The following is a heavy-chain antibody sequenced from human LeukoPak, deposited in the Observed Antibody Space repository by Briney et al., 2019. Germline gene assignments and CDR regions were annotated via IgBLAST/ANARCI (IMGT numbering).Heavy chain of an antibody. CDR1: GGSIISSNYY. CDR3: ASTLRFLPYRRFDY. CDR2: IYQSGSGSS. Sequence: SETLSLTCSVSGGSIISSNYYWGWIRQPPRKGLEWSGSIYQSGSGSSYYNPSLKSRVTIFGDTSKNQFFLRLSSVTAADTAVYYCASTLRFLPYRRFDYWGQGTLVTVPS. J-gene: IGHJ4*02. V-gene: IGHV4-39*01. D-gene: IGHD3-3*01.